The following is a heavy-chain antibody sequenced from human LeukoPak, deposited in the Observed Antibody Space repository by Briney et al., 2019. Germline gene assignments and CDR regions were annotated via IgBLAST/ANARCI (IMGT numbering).Heavy chain of an antibody. J-gene: IGHJ4*02. V-gene: IGHV3-23*01. CDR3: AKWGDYDVLTGYCVSDY. CDR2: ITGGGSGI. Sequence: GASLRLSCAASGFTFSNYAMSWVRQAPGKGLEWVSAITGGGSGIYYADSMKSRFTISRDNSKNTLYLQINSLRAEDTAVYYCAKWGDYDVLTGYCVSDYWGQGTLVTVSS. CDR1: GFTFSNYA. D-gene: IGHD3-9*01.